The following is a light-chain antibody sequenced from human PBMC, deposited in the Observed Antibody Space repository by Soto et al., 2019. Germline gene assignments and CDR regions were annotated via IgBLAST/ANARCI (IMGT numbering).Light chain of an antibody. CDR3: QQYGSSPTWT. CDR1: KSVSSRY. V-gene: IGKV3-20*01. Sequence: EIVLTQSPGTLSLSPGERATLSCRASKSVSSRYLAWYQQKPGQAPRLLIYGASSRATGIPDRFSGSGSGTDFTLTISRLEPEDFAVYYCQQYGSSPTWTFGQGTKVEIK. CDR2: GAS. J-gene: IGKJ1*01.